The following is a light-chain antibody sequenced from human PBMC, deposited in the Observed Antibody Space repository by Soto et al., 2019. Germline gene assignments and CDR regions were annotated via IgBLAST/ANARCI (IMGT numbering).Light chain of an antibody. V-gene: IGKV1-5*01. CDR1: QSISSW. J-gene: IGKJ1*01. Sequence: DIQMTQSPSTLSASVGDRVTITCRASQSISSWLAWYQQKPGKAPKVLIFDASSLESGVPSRYSGSGSATEFTLTISSLQPDDFATYYCQQYSTYPWTFGQGTEVEI. CDR2: DAS. CDR3: QQYSTYPWT.